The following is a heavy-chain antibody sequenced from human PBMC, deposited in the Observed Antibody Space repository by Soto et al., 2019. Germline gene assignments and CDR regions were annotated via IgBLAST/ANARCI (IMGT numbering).Heavy chain of an antibody. J-gene: IGHJ4*02. V-gene: IGHV3-23*01. CDR3: AKGRASDCPGCTQDY. D-gene: IGHD2-21*02. CDR2: VIGSGDST. Sequence: EVQLLESGGGLAQPGGSLRLSCAASAFTFSSYAMSWVRQAPGKGLEWVSAVIGSGDSTYYADSVKGRFTISRDNSKNTLDLRMNSRRADDTAVYYCAKGRASDCPGCTQDYWGQGTLVTVSS. CDR1: AFTFSSYA.